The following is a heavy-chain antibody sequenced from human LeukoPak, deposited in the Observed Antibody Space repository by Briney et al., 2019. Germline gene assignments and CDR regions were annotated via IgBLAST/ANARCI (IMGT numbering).Heavy chain of an antibody. Sequence: SQTLSLTCTVSGGSISSGDYYWSWIRQHPGTGLEWIGYIYYSGSTYYNPSLKSRVTISVDTSKNQFSLKLSSVTAADTAVYYCARAYYYDSSGYYTNWFDPWGQGTLVTVSS. CDR3: ARAYYYDSSGYYTNWFDP. CDR2: IYYSGST. V-gene: IGHV4-30-4*08. D-gene: IGHD3-22*01. CDR1: GGSISSGDYY. J-gene: IGHJ5*02.